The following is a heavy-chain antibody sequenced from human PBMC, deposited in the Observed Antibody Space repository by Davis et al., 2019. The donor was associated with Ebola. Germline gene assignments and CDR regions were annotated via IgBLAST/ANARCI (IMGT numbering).Heavy chain of an antibody. Sequence: PSETLSLTCAAYGGSFSGYYWSWIRQPPGKGLEWIGEINHSGSTNYNPSLKSRVTISVDTSKNQFSLKLSSVTAADTAVYYCARGRGTIFGVVIMWRFDPWGQGTLVTVSS. V-gene: IGHV4-34*01. J-gene: IGHJ5*02. D-gene: IGHD3-3*01. CDR1: GGSFSGYY. CDR2: INHSGST. CDR3: ARGRGTIFGVVIMWRFDP.